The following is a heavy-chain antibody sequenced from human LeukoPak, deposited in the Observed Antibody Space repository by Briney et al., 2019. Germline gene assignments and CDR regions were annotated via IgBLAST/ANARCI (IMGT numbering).Heavy chain of an antibody. D-gene: IGHD1-26*01. V-gene: IGHV1-18*01. CDR2: ISAYNGNT. Sequence: ASVTVSCKASGYTFTSDGISWVRQAPGQGLERMGWISAYNGNTHSAQKLQGRVTMTTDTSTSTAYMELRSLRSDDTAVYYCARGVGATNPGNWFDPWGQGTLVTVSS. CDR1: GYTFTSDG. CDR3: ARGVGATNPGNWFDP. J-gene: IGHJ5*02.